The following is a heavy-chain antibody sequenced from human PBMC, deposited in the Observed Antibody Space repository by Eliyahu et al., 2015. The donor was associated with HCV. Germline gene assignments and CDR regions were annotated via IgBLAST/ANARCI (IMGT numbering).Heavy chain of an antibody. Sequence: QVQLVQSGAEVKKPGASVKVSCKASGYTFTGYXMXWVRQAPGQGLEWMGWINPNSGGTNYAQKFQGRVTMTRDTSISTAYMELSRLRSDDTAVYYCAREEETMYSSSWYQPCWFDPWGQGTLVTVSS. CDR3: AREEETMYSSSWYQPCWFDP. V-gene: IGHV1-2*02. D-gene: IGHD6-13*01. J-gene: IGHJ5*02. CDR2: INPNSGGT. CDR1: GYTFTGYX.